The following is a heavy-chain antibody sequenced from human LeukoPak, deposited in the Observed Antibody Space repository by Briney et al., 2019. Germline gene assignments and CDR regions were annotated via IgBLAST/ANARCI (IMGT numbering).Heavy chain of an antibody. CDR3: ARVISYFDS. V-gene: IGHV3-74*01. D-gene: IGHD3/OR15-3a*01. Sequence: GGSLRLSCAASGFTFSRHWMHWGRQGPGKGLEWVSRIKSDGSETQYADSVKGRFTISRDNAHNTLYLQMTSLRPEDTAVYYCARVISYFDSWGQGALVTASS. CDR1: GFTFSRHW. CDR2: IKSDGSET. J-gene: IGHJ5*01.